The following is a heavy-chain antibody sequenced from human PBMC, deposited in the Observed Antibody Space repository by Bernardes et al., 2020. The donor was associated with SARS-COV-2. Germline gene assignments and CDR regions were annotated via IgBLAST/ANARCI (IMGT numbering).Heavy chain of an antibody. Sequence: SETLSLTCAVYGGSFSGYYWSWIRQPPGKGLEWIGEINHSGSTNYNPSLKSRVTISVDTSKNQFSLKLSSVTAADTAVYYCAGSDTTDRYGYWGQGTLVTVSS. V-gene: IGHV4-34*01. CDR2: INHSGST. CDR1: GGSFSGYY. CDR3: AGSDTTDRYGY. D-gene: IGHD3-16*02. J-gene: IGHJ4*02.